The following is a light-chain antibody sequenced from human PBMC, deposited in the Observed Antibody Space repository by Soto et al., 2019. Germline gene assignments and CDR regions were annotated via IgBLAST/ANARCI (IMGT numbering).Light chain of an antibody. Sequence: QSALTQPPSASGSPGQSVTISCTGTSSDVGGYNYVSWYQQHPGKAPKLMIYEVSKRPSGVPDRFSGSKSGNTASLTVSGLQAEDEADYYCSSYADSNRVFGTGTKVTVL. CDR3: SSYADSNRV. J-gene: IGLJ1*01. CDR2: EVS. V-gene: IGLV2-8*01. CDR1: SSDVGGYNY.